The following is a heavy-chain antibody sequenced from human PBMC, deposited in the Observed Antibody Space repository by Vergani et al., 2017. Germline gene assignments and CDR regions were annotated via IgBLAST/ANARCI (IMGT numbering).Heavy chain of an antibody. Sequence: EVQLVESGGGLVKPGGSLRLSCAASGFTFSSYSMNWVRQAPGKGLEWVSSISSSSSYIYYADSGKGRFTIARDYAKNALYLQMNSLRAEDTAVYYCARDPTPQYCSGGSCYSGWFDPWGQGTLVTVSS. D-gene: IGHD2-15*01. J-gene: IGHJ5*02. V-gene: IGHV3-21*01. CDR3: ARDPTPQYCSGGSCYSGWFDP. CDR1: GFTFSSYS. CDR2: ISSSSSYI.